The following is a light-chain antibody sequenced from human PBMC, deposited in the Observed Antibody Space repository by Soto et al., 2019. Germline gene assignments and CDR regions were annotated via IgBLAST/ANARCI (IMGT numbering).Light chain of an antibody. V-gene: IGLV1-47*01. CDR3: AAWDDSLSGLV. CDR1: SSNIGTNY. Sequence: QSVLTQPPSASGTPGQRVIISCSGSSSNIGTNYVYWYQQLPGTAPKSLIYRTNQRPSGVPERFSASKSGTSASLAISGLRSEDDADYYCAAWDDSLSGLVFGTGTKLTVL. J-gene: IGLJ1*01. CDR2: RTN.